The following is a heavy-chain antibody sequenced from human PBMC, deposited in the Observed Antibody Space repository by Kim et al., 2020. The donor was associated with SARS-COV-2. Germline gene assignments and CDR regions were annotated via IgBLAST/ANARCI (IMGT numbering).Heavy chain of an antibody. CDR3: TTDFIAAAGRAAEGHPDY. J-gene: IGHJ4*02. D-gene: IGHD6-13*01. CDR2: IKSKTDGGTT. Sequence: GGSLRLSCAASGFTFSNAWMSWVRQAPGKGLEWVGRIKSKTDGGTTDYAAPVKGRFTISRDDSKNTLYLQMNSLKTEDTAVYYCTTDFIAAAGRAAEGHPDYWGQGTLVTVSS. V-gene: IGHV3-15*01. CDR1: GFTFSNAW.